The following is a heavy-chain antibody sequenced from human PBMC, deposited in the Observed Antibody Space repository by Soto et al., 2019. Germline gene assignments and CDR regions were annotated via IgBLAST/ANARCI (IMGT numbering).Heavy chain of an antibody. CDR1: GGSISSSSYY. D-gene: IGHD6-13*01. Sequence: QLQLQESGPGLVKPSETLSLTCTVSGGSISSSSYYWGWIRQPPGKGLEWIGSIYYSGSTYYNPSLKSRVTIFVDTSKNQFSLKLSSVTAADTAVYYCASTGPGIAAAGTGYYYGMDVWGQGTTVTVSS. V-gene: IGHV4-39*01. CDR2: IYYSGST. CDR3: ASTGPGIAAAGTGYYYGMDV. J-gene: IGHJ6*02.